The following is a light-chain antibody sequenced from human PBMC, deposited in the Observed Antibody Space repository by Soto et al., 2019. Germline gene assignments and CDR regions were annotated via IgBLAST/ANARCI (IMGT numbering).Light chain of an antibody. J-gene: IGKJ1*01. CDR3: QHYNSYSEA. CDR2: KAS. V-gene: IGKV1-5*03. CDR1: QTISSW. Sequence: DIHVTQSPSSLSAALGDRVTITFRASQTISSWLAWYQQKPGKAPKLLIYKASTLKSGVPSRFSGSGSGTEFTLTISSLQPDDFATYYCQHYNSYSEAFGQGTKVDI.